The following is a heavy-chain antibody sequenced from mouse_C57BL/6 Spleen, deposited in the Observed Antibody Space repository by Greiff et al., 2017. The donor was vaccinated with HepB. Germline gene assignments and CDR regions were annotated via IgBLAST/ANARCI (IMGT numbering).Heavy chain of an antibody. CDR2: ISDGGSYT. CDR1: GFTFSSYA. J-gene: IGHJ4*01. CDR3: AREDDGYQGAMDY. V-gene: IGHV5-4*01. Sequence: EVKLMESGGGLVKPGGSLKLSCAASGFTFSSYAMSWVRQTPEKRLEWVATISDGGSYTYYPDNVKGRFTISRDNAKNNLYLQMSHLKSEDTAMFYCAREDDGYQGAMDYWGQGTSVTVSS. D-gene: IGHD2-3*01.